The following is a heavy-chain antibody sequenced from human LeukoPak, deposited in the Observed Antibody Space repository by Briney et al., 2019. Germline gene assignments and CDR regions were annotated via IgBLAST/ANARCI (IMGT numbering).Heavy chain of an antibody. J-gene: IGHJ4*02. CDR1: GYTFTSYG. D-gene: IGHD6-13*01. V-gene: IGHV1-18*01. CDR2: ISAYNGNT. CDR3: AREGYSSSWYEGGYYFDY. Sequence: ASVKVSCKASGYTFTSYGINWVRQAPGQGLEWMGWISAYNGNTNYAQKLQGRVTMTTDTSTSTAYMELRSLRSDDTAVYYCAREGYSSSWYEGGYYFDYWGQGTLVTVST.